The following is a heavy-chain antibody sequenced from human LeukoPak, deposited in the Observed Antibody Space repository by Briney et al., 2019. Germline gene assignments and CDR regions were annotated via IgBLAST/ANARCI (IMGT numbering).Heavy chain of an antibody. V-gene: IGHV1-18*01. CDR3: ARDELLWFGELLYPSFGY. J-gene: IGHJ4*02. CDR1: GYTFTSYG. Sequence: ASVKVSCKASGYTFTSYGISWVRQAPGQGLEWMGWISAYNGNTNYAQKLQGRVTMTTDTSTSTAYMELRSLRSDDTAVYYCARDELLWFGELLYPSFGYWGQGTLVTVSS. CDR2: ISAYNGNT. D-gene: IGHD3-10*01.